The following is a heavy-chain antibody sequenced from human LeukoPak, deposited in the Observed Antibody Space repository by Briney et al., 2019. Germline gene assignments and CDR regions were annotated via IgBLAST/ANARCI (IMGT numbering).Heavy chain of an antibody. Sequence: GGYLRLSCAASGFTFSSYAMSWVRQAPGKGLEWVSTISGSGGSTYYADSVRGRFTISRDNSKNSLSLQMNSLRAEDTAVYYCAKMGPRYFDWSVDFWGQGTLVTVSS. D-gene: IGHD3-9*01. V-gene: IGHV3-23*01. CDR3: AKMGPRYFDWSVDF. J-gene: IGHJ4*02. CDR1: GFTFSSYA. CDR2: ISGSGGST.